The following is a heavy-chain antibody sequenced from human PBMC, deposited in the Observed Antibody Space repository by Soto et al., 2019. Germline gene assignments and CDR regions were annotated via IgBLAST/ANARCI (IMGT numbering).Heavy chain of an antibody. D-gene: IGHD2-21*02. CDR3: ARDRGWVTQYYYYYMDV. CDR1: GGTFSSYT. J-gene: IGHJ6*03. V-gene: IGHV1-69*04. Sequence: SVKVSCKASGGTFSSYTISWVRQAPGQGLEWMGRIIPILGIANYAQKFQGRVTITADKSTSTAYMELSSLRSEDTAVYYCARDRGWVTQYYYYYMDVWGKGTTVTVSS. CDR2: IIPILGIA.